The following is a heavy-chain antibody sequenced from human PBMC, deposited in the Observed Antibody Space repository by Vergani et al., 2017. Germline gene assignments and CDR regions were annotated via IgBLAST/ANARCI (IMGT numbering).Heavy chain of an antibody. Sequence: EVQLVESGGGLVQPGGSLRLSCAASGFTVSSNYMSWVRQAPGKGLEWVSGIYSGGSTYYADSVKGRFTISRDNSKNKLYLRMNSLRAEDTAVYYCARERIAGRGVTYFDYWGQGTLVTVSS. V-gene: IGHV3-66*01. CDR1: GFTVSSNY. CDR2: IYSGGST. J-gene: IGHJ4*02. CDR3: ARERIAGRGVTYFDY. D-gene: IGHD2-15*01.